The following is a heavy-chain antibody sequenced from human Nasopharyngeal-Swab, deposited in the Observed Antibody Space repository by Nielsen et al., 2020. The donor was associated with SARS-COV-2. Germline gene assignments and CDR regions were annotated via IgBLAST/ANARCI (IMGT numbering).Heavy chain of an antibody. Sequence: GESLKISCAASGFTFSSYSMNWVRQAPGKGLEWVSSISSNSSYIYYADSVKGRFTISRDNAKNSLYLQMNSLRAEDTAVYYCARDGSEVRGVIDYWGQGTLVTVSS. D-gene: IGHD3-10*01. CDR2: ISSNSSYI. CDR1: GFTFSSYS. V-gene: IGHV3-21*01. CDR3: ARDGSEVRGVIDY. J-gene: IGHJ4*02.